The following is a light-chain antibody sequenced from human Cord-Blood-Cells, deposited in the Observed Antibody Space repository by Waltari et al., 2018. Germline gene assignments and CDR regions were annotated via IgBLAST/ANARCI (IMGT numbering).Light chain of an antibody. J-gene: IGLJ3*02. Sequence: HSALTQPPSASGSPGQSVTIPCTGTSSAVGGYNYVSWYQQHPGKAPKLMIYEVSNRPSGVPDRFSGSKSGNTASLTVSGLQAEDEADYYCSSYAGSNNWVFGGGTKLTVL. V-gene: IGLV2-8*01. CDR3: SSYAGSNNWV. CDR1: SSAVGGYNY. CDR2: EVS.